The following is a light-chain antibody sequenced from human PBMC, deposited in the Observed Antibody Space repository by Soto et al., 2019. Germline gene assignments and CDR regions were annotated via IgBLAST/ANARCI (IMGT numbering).Light chain of an antibody. V-gene: IGKV3-15*01. CDR2: GAS. Sequence: EIVVTQSPATLSVSPGERTTLSCRTSQSVATNLAWYQQKPGQAPRLLIYGASTRATGVPARFSGSGSGTEFTLTINSLQSEDFAVYYCQRYNNWPLTFGGGTKV. J-gene: IGKJ4*01. CDR1: QSVATN. CDR3: QRYNNWPLT.